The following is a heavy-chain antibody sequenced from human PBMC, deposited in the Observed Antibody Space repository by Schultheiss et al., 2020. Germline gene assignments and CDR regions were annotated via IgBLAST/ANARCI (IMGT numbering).Heavy chain of an antibody. CDR3: ARGGSPEYSGYDIFDY. D-gene: IGHD5-12*01. CDR1: GIAFSSYS. V-gene: IGHV3-21*01. J-gene: IGHJ4*02. Sequence: GGSLRLSCAASGIAFSSYSMNWVRQAPGKGLEWVSSISSSSSYIYYADSVKGRFTISRDNAKNSLYLQTNSLRAEDTAVYYCARGGSPEYSGYDIFDYWGQGTLVTVSS. CDR2: ISSSSSYI.